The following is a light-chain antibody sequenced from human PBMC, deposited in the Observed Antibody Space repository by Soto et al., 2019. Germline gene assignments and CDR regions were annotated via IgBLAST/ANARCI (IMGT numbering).Light chain of an antibody. J-gene: IGKJ2*03. Sequence: EIVMTQSPVTLSMSPGERATISCRASQSVRNDLAWYQQKPGKAPRVLVYGASTTATGVPARFSGSGSGTELTLTISSLQSEDSAVYYCKQYNNWYSFGQGTKLEIK. CDR1: QSVRND. V-gene: IGKV3-15*01. CDR2: GAS. CDR3: KQYNNWYS.